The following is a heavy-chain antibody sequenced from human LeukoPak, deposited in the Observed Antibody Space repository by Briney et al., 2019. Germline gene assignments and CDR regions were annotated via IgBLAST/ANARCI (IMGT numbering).Heavy chain of an antibody. Sequence: GGSLRLSCAASGFTFSSYWMSWVRQAPGKGLDWVANIKQDGSEKYYVDSVKGRFTISRDNAQNSLYLQMNSLRAEDTAVYYCARVLYDSSGYYPSYYFDYWGQGTLVTVSS. CDR2: IKQDGSEK. J-gene: IGHJ4*02. CDR3: ARVLYDSSGYYPSYYFDY. CDR1: GFTFSSYW. V-gene: IGHV3-7*01. D-gene: IGHD3-22*01.